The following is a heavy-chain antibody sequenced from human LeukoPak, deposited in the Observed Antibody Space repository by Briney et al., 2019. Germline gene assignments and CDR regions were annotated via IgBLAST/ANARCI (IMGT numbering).Heavy chain of an antibody. CDR3: ARESGYAVGDF. CDR1: GGSIISYY. J-gene: IGHJ4*02. Sequence: PSETLSLTCTVSGGSIISYYWTWVRQPPGKGLEWASVIYSDFRTYYADSVKGRFIISKDTSKNTLYLQMNNLRADDTAVYYCARESGYAVGDFWGQGTLVTVSS. D-gene: IGHD5-12*01. CDR2: IYSDFRT. V-gene: IGHV3-53*01.